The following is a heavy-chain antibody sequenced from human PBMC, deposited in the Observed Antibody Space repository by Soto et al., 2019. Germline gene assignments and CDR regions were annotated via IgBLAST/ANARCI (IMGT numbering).Heavy chain of an antibody. CDR3: ARDRGAAAGTRYYYGMDV. V-gene: IGHV3-33*01. CDR2: IWYDGTNK. CDR1: GFTFSSYG. J-gene: IGHJ6*02. D-gene: IGHD6-13*01. Sequence: QVQLVESGGGVVQPGRSLRLSCAASGFTFSSYGRHWVRQAPGKGLEWVAVIWYDGTNKYYADSVKGRFTISRDNSKNTRYLHMNSLYAEDTAVYYCARDRGAAAGTRYYYGMDVWGQGNTVTVSS.